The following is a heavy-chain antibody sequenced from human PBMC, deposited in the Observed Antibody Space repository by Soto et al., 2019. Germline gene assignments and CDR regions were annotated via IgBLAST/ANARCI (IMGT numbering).Heavy chain of an antibody. D-gene: IGHD5-18*01. CDR3: PRMFGFSYAPDNRGMDV. V-gene: IGHV3-30*04. J-gene: IGHJ6*02. CDR2: ICSDGTEK. Sequence: QVQLVESGGGVAQPGRSLRLFCAASGFTLSSYSLHCVRQSPGKGLELVAAICSDGTEKHYADSVKGRLTISRDNFKNALPLQLNGIRPACPAVYYCPRMFGFSYAPDNRGMDVWGQGTTVTVSS. CDR1: GFTLSSYS.